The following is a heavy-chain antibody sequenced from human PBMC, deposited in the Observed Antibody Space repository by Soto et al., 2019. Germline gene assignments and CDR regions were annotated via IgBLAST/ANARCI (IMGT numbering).Heavy chain of an antibody. Sequence: XXTLSLTCAVSGYSISSSNWWGWIRQPPGKGLEWIGYIYYSGTTYYNPSLKSRVTMSVDTSKNQFSLKLTSVTAVDTAVYYCARREIQGPIDYWGQGTLVTVSS. CDR1: GYSISSSNW. CDR2: IYYSGTT. D-gene: IGHD1-26*01. CDR3: ARREIQGPIDY. V-gene: IGHV4-28*01. J-gene: IGHJ4*02.